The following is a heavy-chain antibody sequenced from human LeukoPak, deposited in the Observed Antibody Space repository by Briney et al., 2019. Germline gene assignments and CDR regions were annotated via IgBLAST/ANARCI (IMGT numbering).Heavy chain of an antibody. CDR1: GFPFSNAW. CDR2: IKSKTDGGKT. V-gene: IGHV3-15*01. J-gene: IGHJ4*02. Sequence: GGSLRLSCAASGFPFSNAWMSWVRQAPGKGPEWVGRIKSKTDGGKTDYAAPVQGRFSISRGDSENTLYLQMNGLNTEDTAVYYCSTVSPYYGSGTTPPDSWGQGTLVVVSS. D-gene: IGHD3-10*01. CDR3: STVSPYYGSGTTPPDS.